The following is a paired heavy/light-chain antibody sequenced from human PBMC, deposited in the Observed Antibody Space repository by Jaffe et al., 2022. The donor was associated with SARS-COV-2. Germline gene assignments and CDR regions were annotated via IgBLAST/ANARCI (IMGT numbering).Heavy chain of an antibody. J-gene: IGHJ6*02. V-gene: IGHV4-39*01. Sequence: QLQLQESGPGLVTPSETLSLTCTVSGGSISSSTYYWGWIRQPPGKGLEWIGSIYYSGSTYDNPSLKSRVSISVDTSKNQFSLKMTSVTAADTAVYYCARLNKNYYYAVDVWGQGTTVTVSS. CDR2: IYYSGST. CDR3: ARLNKNYYYAVDV. CDR1: GGSISSSTYY.
Light chain of an antibody. CDR2: AAS. Sequence: DIQMTQSPSSLSASIGDRVTITCRASQTISDYLNWFQQKPGKAPKLLIYAASILQSGVPSRFSGSGSVTDFTLTISGLHPEDFATYYCQQSYSSPYTFGQGTNLEI. J-gene: IGKJ2*01. CDR1: QTISDY. CDR3: QQSYSSPYT. V-gene: IGKV1-39*01.